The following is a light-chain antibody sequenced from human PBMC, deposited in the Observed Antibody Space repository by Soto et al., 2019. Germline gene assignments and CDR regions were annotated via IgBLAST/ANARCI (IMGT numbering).Light chain of an antibody. J-gene: IGKJ4*01. CDR2: DAS. CDR1: QSVSTY. Sequence: EIVVTQAPATLSLSPGERATLSCRASQSVSTYLARYQQKPGQAPRLLIYDASSGAAGTPARFTGSGSGPDFTLTIRSIESEDFAVYYSQQRRNWPRLAFGGGTKVDIK. V-gene: IGKV3-11*01. CDR3: QQRRNWPRLA.